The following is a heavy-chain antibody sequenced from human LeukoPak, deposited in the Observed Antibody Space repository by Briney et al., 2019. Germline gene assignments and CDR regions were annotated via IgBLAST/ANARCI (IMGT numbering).Heavy chain of an antibody. D-gene: IGHD2-15*01. CDR2: IYPGDSDT. V-gene: IGHV5-51*01. Sequence: GESLKISCKGSGYSFTSYWIGWVRQMPGKGLEWMGIIYPGDSDTRYSPSFQGQVTISADKSVSTAYLQWSSLKASDTAMYYCARQGGGGRRGYYFDYWGQGTLVTVSS. J-gene: IGHJ4*02. CDR1: GYSFTSYW. CDR3: ARQGGGGRRGYYFDY.